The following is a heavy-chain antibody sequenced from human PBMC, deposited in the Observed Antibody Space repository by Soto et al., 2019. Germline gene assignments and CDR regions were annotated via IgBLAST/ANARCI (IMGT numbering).Heavy chain of an antibody. CDR1: GGTFSSYA. Sequence: QVPLVQSGAEVKKPGSSVKVSCKASGGTFSSYAISWVRQAPGQGLEWMGGIIPIFGTANYAQKFQGRVTITADKSTSTAYMELSSLRSEDTAVYYCARGGRYCSGGSCPVGMDVWGQGTTVTVSS. CDR3: ARGGRYCSGGSCPVGMDV. J-gene: IGHJ6*02. V-gene: IGHV1-69*06. D-gene: IGHD2-15*01. CDR2: IIPIFGTA.